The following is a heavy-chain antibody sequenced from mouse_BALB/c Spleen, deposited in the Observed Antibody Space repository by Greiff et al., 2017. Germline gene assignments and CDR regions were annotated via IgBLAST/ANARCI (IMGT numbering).Heavy chain of an antibody. CDR2: IYPSDSYT. CDR3: TRGSSYDAMDY. D-gene: IGHD1-1*01. Sequence: QVQLQQPGAELVRPGASVKLSCKASGYTFTSYWINWVKQRPGQGLEWIGNIYPSDSYTNYNQKFKDKATLTVDKSSSTAYMQLSSPTSEDSAVYYCTRGSSYDAMDYWGQGTSVTVSS. CDR1: GYTFTSYW. V-gene: IGHV1-69*02. J-gene: IGHJ4*01.